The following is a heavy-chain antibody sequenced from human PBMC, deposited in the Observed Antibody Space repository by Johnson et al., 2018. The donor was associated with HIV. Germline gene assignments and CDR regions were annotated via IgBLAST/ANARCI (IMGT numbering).Heavy chain of an antibody. J-gene: IGHJ3*02. Sequence: QVQLVESGGGLVQPGGSLKLSCVASGFTFSDYGMHWVRQAPGKGLEWVAVISYDGRYKYYADSVKGRFTISRDNSKNTLYLQMNSLRAEDTAVYYCARDPDIWGQGTMVTVSS. CDR1: GFTFSDYG. CDR2: ISYDGRYK. V-gene: IGHV3-30*03. CDR3: ARDPDI.